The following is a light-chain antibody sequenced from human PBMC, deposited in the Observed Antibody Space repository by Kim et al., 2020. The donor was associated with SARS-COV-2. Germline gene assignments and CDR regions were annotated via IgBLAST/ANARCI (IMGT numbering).Light chain of an antibody. V-gene: IGLV3-19*01. CDR3: NARDGHV. CDR1: SLRNFY. CDR2: GKD. Sequence: SSELTQDPAVSVALGQTVRITCQGDSLRNFYASWYQQKPGQAPVLVIYGKDNRPSGIPDRFSGSSSGNTASLTITGAQAEDEADYYWNARDGHVFGTGTK. J-gene: IGLJ1*01.